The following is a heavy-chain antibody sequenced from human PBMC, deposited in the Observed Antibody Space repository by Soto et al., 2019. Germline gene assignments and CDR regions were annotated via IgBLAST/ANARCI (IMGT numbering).Heavy chain of an antibody. CDR3: STLSWDSSGWY. CDR2: INQNGSEQ. V-gene: IGHV3-7*03. Sequence: GGSLRLSCAASGFTFNRYRMSWVRQAPGRGLECVADINQNGSEQRYVDSVKGRFTISRDNAENSLYLQMNSLRAEDTAVYFCSTLSWDSSGWYWGQGTPVTVSS. CDR1: GFTFNRYR. J-gene: IGHJ4*02. D-gene: IGHD6-19*01.